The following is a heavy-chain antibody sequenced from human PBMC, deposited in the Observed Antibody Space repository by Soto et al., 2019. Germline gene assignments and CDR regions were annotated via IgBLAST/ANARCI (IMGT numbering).Heavy chain of an antibody. V-gene: IGHV3-33*01. CDR1: GFTFSSYG. Sequence: QVQLVESGGGVVQPGRSLRLSCAASGFTFSSYGMHWVRQAPGKGLEWVAVIWYDGSNKYYADSVKGRFTISRDNSKNTLYLQMNSLRAEDTAVYYCARDRLLYYYGSGSPDYWGQGTLVTVSS. CDR2: IWYDGSNK. J-gene: IGHJ4*02. D-gene: IGHD3-10*01. CDR3: ARDRLLYYYGSGSPDY.